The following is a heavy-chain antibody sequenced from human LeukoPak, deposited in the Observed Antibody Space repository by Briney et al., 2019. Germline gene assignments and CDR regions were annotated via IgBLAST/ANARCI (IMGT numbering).Heavy chain of an antibody. CDR1: VYSIRNQN. D-gene: IGHD1-14*01. CDR2: ISSSSSTI. V-gene: IGHV3-48*01. CDR3: ATEPLYYYYMDV. Sequence: PGGTLSLSCAVSVYSIRNQNMNWVHQAPAKGREWLSSISSSSSTIFYADSVKGRLTISRDNAKNSLFLQMNSLRAEDTAVYYCATEPLYYYYMDVWGKGTTVTVSS. J-gene: IGHJ6*03.